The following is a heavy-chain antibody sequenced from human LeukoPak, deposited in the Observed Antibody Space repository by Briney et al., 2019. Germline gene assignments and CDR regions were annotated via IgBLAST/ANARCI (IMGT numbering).Heavy chain of an antibody. Sequence: GGSLRLSCAASGFTFRSYNMNWVRQAPGKRPEWVSSISSSSSYIYYADSVKGRFTISRDNAKNSLYLQMNSLRAEDAALYYCARGASRADYWGQGTLVTVSS. CDR2: ISSSSSYI. V-gene: IGHV3-21*01. CDR1: GFTFRSYN. J-gene: IGHJ4*02. CDR3: ARGASRADY.